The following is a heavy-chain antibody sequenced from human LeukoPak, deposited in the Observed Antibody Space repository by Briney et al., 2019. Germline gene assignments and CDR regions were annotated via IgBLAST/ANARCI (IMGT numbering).Heavy chain of an antibody. CDR1: GFTFSSYW. V-gene: IGHV3-7*03. J-gene: IGHJ4*02. CDR2: MKQEGSEK. CDR3: ARDTEAFDY. Sequence: GGSLRLSCVASGFTFSSYWMSWVRQAPGRGLEGVAYMKQEGSEKYYVDSVKGRFTIFRDNAMNSLYLQMNSLRAEDTAVYYCARDTEAFDYWGQGTLVTVSS.